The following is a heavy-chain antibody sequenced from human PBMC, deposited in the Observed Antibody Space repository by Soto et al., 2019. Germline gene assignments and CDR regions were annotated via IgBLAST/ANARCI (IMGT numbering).Heavy chain of an antibody. D-gene: IGHD1-1*01. J-gene: IGHJ3*01. CDR2: LYDVFGS. CDR3: ASWREREHAFDV. CDR1: GLTVSGTKY. Sequence: DVQLVESGGGLIQPGESLRLSCVAFGLTVSGTKYVAWVRQAPGKGLEWVSALYDVFGSFYADSVKGRFTTSSDRSRSTVYLQMNDLRPDDTAGYYCASWREREHAFDVWGQGTAVIFSP. V-gene: IGHV3-53*01.